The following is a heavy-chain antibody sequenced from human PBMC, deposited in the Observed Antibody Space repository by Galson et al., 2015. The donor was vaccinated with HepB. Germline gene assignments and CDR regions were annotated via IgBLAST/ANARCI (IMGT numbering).Heavy chain of an antibody. V-gene: IGHV3-15*01. CDR3: GVYSYGAVGH. Sequence: SLRLSCAASGFTFSNVWMSWVRQGPGKGPEWVGRIKSKRDDGTADHAAPVKGRFTISRDDSKDTLHLQMDGLKTEDTAVYYCGVYSYGAVGHWGQGTLVTVSS. J-gene: IGHJ4*02. CDR2: IKSKRDDGTA. CDR1: GFTFSNVW. D-gene: IGHD5-18*01.